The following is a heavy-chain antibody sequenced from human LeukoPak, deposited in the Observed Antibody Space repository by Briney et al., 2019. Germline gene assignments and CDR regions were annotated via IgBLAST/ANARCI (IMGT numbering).Heavy chain of an antibody. CDR3: ARVSGEYYDYVWGSYQDY. V-gene: IGHV3-7*03. CDR1: GFTFSSYG. D-gene: IGHD3-16*02. Sequence: GGSLRLSCAASGFTFSSYGMHWVRQAPGKGLEWVANIKQDGSEKYYVDSVKGRFTISRDNAKNSLYLQMNSLRAEDTAVYYCARVSGEYYDYVWGSYQDYWGQGTLVTVSS. CDR2: IKQDGSEK. J-gene: IGHJ4*02.